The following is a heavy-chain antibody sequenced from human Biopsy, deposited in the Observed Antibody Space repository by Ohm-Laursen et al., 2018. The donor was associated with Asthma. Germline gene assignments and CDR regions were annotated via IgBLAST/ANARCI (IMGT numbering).Heavy chain of an antibody. CDR2: ISRSSDTI. D-gene: IGHD3-3*01. J-gene: IGHJ4*02. V-gene: IGHV3-48*02. CDR3: ARDRYNDFWGGYYPTALDH. CDR1: GFTFGTLG. Sequence: SLRLSCSASGFTFGTLGMNWVRQAPGKGLEWVSYISRSSDTIHYADSVRGRFTISRDNARNSLYLQMNSLRDEDTAAYYCARDRYNDFWGGYYPTALDHWGQGTPVAVSS.